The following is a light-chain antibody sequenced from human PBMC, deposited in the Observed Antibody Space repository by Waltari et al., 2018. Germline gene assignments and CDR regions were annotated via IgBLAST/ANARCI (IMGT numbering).Light chain of an antibody. V-gene: IGKV1-33*01. J-gene: IGKJ5*01. Sequence: DIQMTQSPSSLSAFVGDRVTITCQASQDIKNYLNWYQQKPGKAPKALSYDASKLETGVPSRFSGSGSGTDFTLTLSSLQPEDIATDYCQQYDNLPITFGQGTRLEIK. CDR3: QQYDNLPIT. CDR1: QDIKNY. CDR2: DAS.